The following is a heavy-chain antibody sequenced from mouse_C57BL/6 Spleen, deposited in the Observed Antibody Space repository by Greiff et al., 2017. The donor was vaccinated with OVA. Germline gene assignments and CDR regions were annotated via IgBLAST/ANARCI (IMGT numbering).Heavy chain of an antibody. J-gene: IGHJ2*01. CDR2: IYPGDGDT. Sequence: VQLQQSGPELVKPGASVKISCKASGYAFSSSWMNWVKQRPGKGLEWIGRIYPGDGDTNYNGKFKGKATLTADKSSSTAYMQLSSLTSEDSAVYFCARETTVAYYFDYWGQGTTLTVSS. D-gene: IGHD1-1*01. V-gene: IGHV1-82*01. CDR3: ARETTVAYYFDY. CDR1: GYAFSSSW.